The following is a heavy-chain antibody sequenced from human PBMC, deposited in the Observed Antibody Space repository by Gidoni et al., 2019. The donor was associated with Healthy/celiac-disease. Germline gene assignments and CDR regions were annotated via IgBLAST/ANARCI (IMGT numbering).Heavy chain of an antibody. J-gene: IGHJ4*02. CDR2: ISGSGGST. D-gene: IGHD1-26*01. V-gene: IGHV3-23*01. Sequence: EVQLLESGGGLVQPGGSLRLSCSASGFTFSSYAMSWVRQAPGKGLEWVSAISGSGGSTYYADSVKGRFTISRDNSKNTLYLQMNSLRAEDTAVYYCAKDGGYEWEPELYYFDYWGQGTLVTVSS. CDR3: AKDGGYEWEPELYYFDY. CDR1: GFTFSSYA.